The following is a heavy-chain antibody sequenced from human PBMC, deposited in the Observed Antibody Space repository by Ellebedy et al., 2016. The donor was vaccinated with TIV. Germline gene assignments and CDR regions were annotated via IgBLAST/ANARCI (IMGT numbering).Heavy chain of an antibody. CDR1: GFRFGDYA. CDR3: VKGQEDDSGFGGSFDV. D-gene: IGHD3-10*01. Sequence: SLKISCAASGFRFGDYAMHWVRQGPGKGLEWVSGISWNSRSIGYADSVAGRFTTSRDNARNSLYLQIDSLRADDMALYYCVKGQEDDSGFGGSFDVWGQGTLVTVSS. CDR2: ISWNSRSI. V-gene: IGHV3-9*03. J-gene: IGHJ3*01.